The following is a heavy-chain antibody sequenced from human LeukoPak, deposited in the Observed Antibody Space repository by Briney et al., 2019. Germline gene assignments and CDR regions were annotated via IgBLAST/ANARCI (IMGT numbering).Heavy chain of an antibody. CDR2: IKQDGSEK. V-gene: IGHV3-7*01. CDR3: ARDDGYSSGWFDY. D-gene: IGHD6-19*01. CDR1: GFTFSNYW. Sequence: GGPLRLSCEASGFTFSNYWMSWVRQAPGKGLEWVANIKQDGSEKNYVDSVKGRFTISRDNAKNSLYLQMSSLRAEDTAVYYCARDDGYSSGWFDYWGQGTLVTVSS. J-gene: IGHJ4*02.